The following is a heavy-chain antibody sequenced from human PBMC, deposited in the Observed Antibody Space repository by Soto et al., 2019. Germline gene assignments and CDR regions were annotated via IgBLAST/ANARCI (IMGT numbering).Heavy chain of an antibody. Sequence: SVKVSCKSSGGTISTFPINWVRQAPGQGLEWMGAILPVSGTTNYAQKFQGRVTFSADESTTTAYMEVSSLRSEDTAVYYCARDRTGTTLGYFDYWG. CDR1: GGTISTFP. J-gene: IGHJ4*01. CDR2: ILPVSGTT. V-gene: IGHV1-69*13. CDR3: ARDRTGTTLGYFDY. D-gene: IGHD1-7*01.